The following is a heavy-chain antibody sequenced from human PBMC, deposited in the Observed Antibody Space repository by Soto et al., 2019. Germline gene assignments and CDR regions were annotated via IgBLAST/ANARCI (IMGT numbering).Heavy chain of an antibody. CDR3: ARGIQHYYDSSAYYYDY. J-gene: IGHJ4*02. Sequence: QVQLQESGPGLVKPSQTLSLTCTVSGASISSGGYYWSWIRQYPGKGLEWIGYVYYSGSTYYNPSLQSRVTMSVDTSKNQFSLKLSSVTAADTAVFYCARGIQHYYDSSAYYYDYWGQGTLVTVSP. V-gene: IGHV4-31*03. CDR1: GASISSGGYY. D-gene: IGHD3-22*01. CDR2: VYYSGST.